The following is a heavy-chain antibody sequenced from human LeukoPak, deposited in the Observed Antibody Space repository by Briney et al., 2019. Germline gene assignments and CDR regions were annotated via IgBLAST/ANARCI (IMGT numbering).Heavy chain of an antibody. J-gene: IGHJ4*02. CDR3: TTPPLYDSSGYYSDY. Sequence: GGSLRLSCAASGFTFSNAWISWVRQAPGKGLEWVGRIKSKTDGGTTDYAAPVKGRFTISRDDSKNTLYLQMNSLKTEDTAVYYCTTPPLYDSSGYYSDYWGQGTLVTVSS. CDR1: GFTFSNAW. CDR2: IKSKTDGGTT. V-gene: IGHV3-15*01. D-gene: IGHD3-22*01.